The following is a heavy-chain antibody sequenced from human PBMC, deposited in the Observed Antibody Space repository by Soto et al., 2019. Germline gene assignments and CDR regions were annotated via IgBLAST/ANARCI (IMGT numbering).Heavy chain of an antibody. CDR3: AKDVSGDGYDLLFASWFFDL. V-gene: IGHV3-15*01. J-gene: IGHJ2*01. CDR1: GFTFTNAW. CDR2: IKSKTDGGTT. Sequence: GGSLRLSCAASGFTFTNAWMSWVRQAPGKGLEWVGRIKSKTDGGTTDYAAPVKGRFAISRDDSKNMLYLQMNSLRAEDTAVYFCAKDVSGDGYDLLFASWFFDLWGRGTLVTVSS. D-gene: IGHD5-12*01.